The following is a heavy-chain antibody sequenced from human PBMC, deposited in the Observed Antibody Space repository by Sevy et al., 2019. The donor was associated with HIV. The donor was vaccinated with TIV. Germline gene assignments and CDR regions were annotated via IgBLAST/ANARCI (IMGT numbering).Heavy chain of an antibody. CDR2: INHSGST. Sequence: SETLSLTCAVYGGSFSGYYWSWIRQPPGKGLEWIGEINHSGSTNYNPSLKSRVTISVDTSKDQFSLKLSSVTATDTAVYYCASRRTTSYDFWSSYYRDWFDPWGQGTLVTVSS. CDR3: ASRRTTSYDFWSSYYRDWFDP. CDR1: GGSFSGYY. V-gene: IGHV4-34*01. D-gene: IGHD3-3*01. J-gene: IGHJ5*02.